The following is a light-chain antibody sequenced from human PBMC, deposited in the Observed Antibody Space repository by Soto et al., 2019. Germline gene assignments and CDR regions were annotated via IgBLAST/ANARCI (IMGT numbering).Light chain of an antibody. CDR2: WAS. V-gene: IGKV1-5*03. CDR1: ENIYGY. CDR3: QQYSAYPLT. Sequence: DIQLTQSPSILSASVGDRVTITCRVSENIYGYLAWYQQKPGEAPKLLIYWASTLVSGVPSRFTGGESGTEFTLTISDLQPDDFATYFCQQYSAYPLTFGGGTKVDIK. J-gene: IGKJ4*01.